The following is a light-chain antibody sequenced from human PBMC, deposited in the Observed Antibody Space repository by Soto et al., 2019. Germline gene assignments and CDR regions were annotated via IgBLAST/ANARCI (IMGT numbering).Light chain of an antibody. V-gene: IGLV2-14*01. CDR1: NSDVGGYNY. J-gene: IGLJ3*02. CDR2: EVS. CDR3: CSYTSTTTVV. Sequence: QSALTQPASVSGSLGQSITISCTGTNSDVGGYNYVSWYQQHPGKAPKLMIYEVSYRPSGVSGRFSGSKSGNTASLTISGLQAEDEADYYCCSYTSTTTVVFGGGTNLTVL.